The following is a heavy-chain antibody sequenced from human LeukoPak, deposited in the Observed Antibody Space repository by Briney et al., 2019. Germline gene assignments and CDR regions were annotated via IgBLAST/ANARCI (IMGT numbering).Heavy chain of an antibody. CDR3: AKDRQQGGYYYYYMDV. CDR2: ISYDGSNK. Sequence: GRSLRLSCAASGFTFSSYGMHWVRQPPGKGLGWVAVISYDGSNKDYAASVKGRFTIARDNYKNTLYLQMNGLRAEDTAVYYCAKDRQQGGYYYYYMDVWGKGTTVTVSS. J-gene: IGHJ6*03. D-gene: IGHD3-16*01. V-gene: IGHV3-30*18. CDR1: GFTFSSYG.